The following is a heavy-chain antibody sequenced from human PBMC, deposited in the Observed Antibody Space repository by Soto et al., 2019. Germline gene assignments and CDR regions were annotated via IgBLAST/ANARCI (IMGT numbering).Heavy chain of an antibody. Sequence: SETLSLTCTVSCGSISSCGYYWSWIRQHPGKGLEWIGYIYYSGSTYYNPSLKSRVTISVDTSKNQFSLKLSSVTAADTAVYYCARDPRSGYYSSGYYYTGAFDIWGQGTMVTVS. CDR2: IYYSGST. CDR1: CGSISSCGYY. J-gene: IGHJ3*02. CDR3: ARDPRSGYYSSGYYYTGAFDI. D-gene: IGHD3-22*01. V-gene: IGHV4-31*03.